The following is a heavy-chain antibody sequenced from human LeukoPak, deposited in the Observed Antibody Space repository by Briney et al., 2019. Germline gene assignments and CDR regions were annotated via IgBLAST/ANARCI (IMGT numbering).Heavy chain of an antibody. D-gene: IGHD1-26*01. Sequence: GGSLRLSCAGSGFTFTKVAMTWVRQAPGKGLEWVSSMGPTGDTYYLDSVKGRFSLSRDVSKSTMSLQMTTLRVDDTAVYFCAKATPYGTTWVGGFDLWGQGTMVTVSS. V-gene: IGHV3-23*01. CDR3: AKATPYGTTWVGGFDL. CDR1: GFTFTKVA. CDR2: MGPTGDT. J-gene: IGHJ3*01.